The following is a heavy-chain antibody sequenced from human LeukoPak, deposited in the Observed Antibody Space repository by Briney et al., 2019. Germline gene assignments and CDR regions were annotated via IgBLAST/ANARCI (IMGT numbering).Heavy chain of an antibody. J-gene: IGHJ4*02. Sequence: PSETLSLTCTVSGGSISSGSYYWSWIGQPPGKGLEWIGYVYCSGSTNYNPSLRSRVTISIDTSKSQFSLKLSSVTAADTAVYYCARVDGSGYGGGYFDYWGQGTLVTVSS. CDR2: VYCSGST. V-gene: IGHV4-61*01. CDR3: ARVDGSGYGGGYFDY. CDR1: GGSISSGSYY. D-gene: IGHD3-22*01.